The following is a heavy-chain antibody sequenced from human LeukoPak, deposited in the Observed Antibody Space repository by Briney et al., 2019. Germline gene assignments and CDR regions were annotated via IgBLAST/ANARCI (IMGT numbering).Heavy chain of an antibody. D-gene: IGHD5-12*01. Sequence: GASVKVSCKASGGTFSSYAISWVRQAPGQGLEWMGRIIPIFGIANYAQKFQGRVTITADKSTSTAYMELSSLRSEGTAVYYCARSSSGFDFNNWFDPWGQGTLVTVSS. V-gene: IGHV1-69*04. CDR2: IIPIFGIA. J-gene: IGHJ5*02. CDR3: ARSSSGFDFNNWFDP. CDR1: GGTFSSYA.